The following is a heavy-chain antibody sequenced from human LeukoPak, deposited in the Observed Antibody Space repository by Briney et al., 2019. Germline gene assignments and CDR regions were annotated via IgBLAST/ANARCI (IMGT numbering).Heavy chain of an antibody. J-gene: IGHJ4*02. CDR1: GGSISSGGYY. CDR3: ASIADRYDFWPRR. Sequence: SETLSLTCTVSGGSISSGGYYWSWIRQHPGKGLEWIGYIYYSGSTYYNPSLKSRVTISVDTSKNQFSLKMSSVTAADTAVYYCASIADRYDFWPRRWGQGTLVTVSS. D-gene: IGHD3-3*01. V-gene: IGHV4-31*03. CDR2: IYYSGST.